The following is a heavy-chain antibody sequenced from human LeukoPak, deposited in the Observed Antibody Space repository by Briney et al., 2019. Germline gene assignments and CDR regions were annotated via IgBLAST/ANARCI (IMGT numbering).Heavy chain of an antibody. CDR2: ISSSSSTI. D-gene: IGHD1-26*01. CDR1: GFTFSSYS. V-gene: IGHV3-48*02. J-gene: IGHJ4*02. CDR3: ATQPIEWELRHFDY. Sequence: PGGSLRLSCAASGFTFSSYSMNWVRQAPGKGLEWVSYISSSSSTIYYADSVEGRFTISRDNAKNSLYLQMNSLRDEDTAVYYCATQPIEWELRHFDYWGQGTLVTVSS.